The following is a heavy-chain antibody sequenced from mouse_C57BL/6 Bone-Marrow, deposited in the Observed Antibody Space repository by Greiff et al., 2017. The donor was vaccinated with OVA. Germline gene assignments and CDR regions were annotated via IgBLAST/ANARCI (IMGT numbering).Heavy chain of an antibody. J-gene: IGHJ2*01. D-gene: IGHD1-1*01. CDR1: GYAFSSSW. CDR2: IYPGDGGT. V-gene: IGHV1-82*01. Sequence: QVQLQQSGPELVKPGASVKISCKASGYAFSSSWMNWVKQRPGKGLEWIGRIYPGDGGTNYNGKFKGKATLTADKSSSTAYMQLSSLTSEDSAVYWCARHDGSNSYDLDYWGQGTTLTVSS. CDR3: ARHDGSNSYDLDY.